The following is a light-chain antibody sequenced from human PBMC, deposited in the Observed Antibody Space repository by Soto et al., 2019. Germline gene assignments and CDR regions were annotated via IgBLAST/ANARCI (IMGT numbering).Light chain of an antibody. V-gene: IGLV2-14*01. Sequence: QSALTQPASVSGSPRQSITISCTGASSDVGGYTYVSWYQQHPGKAPKLMIYEVNNRPSGVSNRFSCSKSGNTASLTSSGLQAEDEADYYCSSYTSSSTLYVFGTGTKVTVL. CDR2: EVN. CDR1: SSDVGGYTY. CDR3: SSYTSSSTLYV. J-gene: IGLJ1*01.